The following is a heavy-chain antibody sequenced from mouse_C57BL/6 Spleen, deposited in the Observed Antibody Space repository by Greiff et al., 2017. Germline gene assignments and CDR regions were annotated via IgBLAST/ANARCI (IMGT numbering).Heavy chain of an antibody. CDR3: ATANWEFWFAY. CDR2: IHPNSGST. CDR1: GYTFTSYW. Sequence: QVQLQQPGAELVKPGASVKLSCKASGYTFTSYWMHWVNQRPGQGLEWIGMIHPNSGSTNYNEKFKSKATLTVDKSSSTAYMQLSSLTSEDSAVYYCATANWEFWFAYWGQGTLVTVSA. D-gene: IGHD4-1*01. J-gene: IGHJ3*01. V-gene: IGHV1-64*01.